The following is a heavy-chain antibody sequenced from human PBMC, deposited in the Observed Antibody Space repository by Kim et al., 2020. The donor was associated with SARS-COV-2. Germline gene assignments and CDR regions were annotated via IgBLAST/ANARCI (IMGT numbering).Heavy chain of an antibody. CDR1: GYTFTDYY. CDR2: INPNTGGT. CDR3: ARVPSAYDSSNYLDL. V-gene: IGHV1-2*02. Sequence: ASVKVSCKASGYTFTDYYIYWVRQAPGQGLEWMGWINPNTGGTNYAHKFQGGVSMTRDRSISTTYMELSSLRSDDTAVYFCARVPSAYDSSNYLDLWGQGTLVTVSS. J-gene: IGHJ4*02. D-gene: IGHD3-22*01.